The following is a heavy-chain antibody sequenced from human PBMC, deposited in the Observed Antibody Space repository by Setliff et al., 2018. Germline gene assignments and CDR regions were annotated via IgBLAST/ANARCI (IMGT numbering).Heavy chain of an antibody. CDR1: GYTFTSYY. D-gene: IGHD6-13*01. Sequence: ASVKVSCKASGYTFTSYYMHWVRQAPGQGLEWMGIINPSGGSTSYAQKFQGRVTMTRDTSTSTVYMELSSLRSEDTAVYYCASDDWWQQLVLTNWGQGTLVTVSS. CDR2: INPSGGST. J-gene: IGHJ4*02. V-gene: IGHV1-46*01. CDR3: ASDDWWQQLVLTN.